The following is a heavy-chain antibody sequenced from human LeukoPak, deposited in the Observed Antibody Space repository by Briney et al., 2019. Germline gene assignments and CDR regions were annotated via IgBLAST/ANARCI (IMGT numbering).Heavy chain of an antibody. V-gene: IGHV3-30*18. CDR3: AKGLHDDSSGYYPNYFDY. CDR1: GFTFSSYG. J-gene: IGHJ4*02. D-gene: IGHD3-22*01. CDR2: ISYDGSNK. Sequence: GGSLRLSCAASGFTFSSYGMHWVRQAPGKGLEWVAVISYDGSNKYYADSVKGRFTISRDNSKNTLYLQMNSLRAEDTAVYYCAKGLHDDSSGYYPNYFDYWGQGTLVTVSS.